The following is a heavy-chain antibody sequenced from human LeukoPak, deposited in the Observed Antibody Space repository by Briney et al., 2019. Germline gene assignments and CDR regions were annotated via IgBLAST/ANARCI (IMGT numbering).Heavy chain of an antibody. V-gene: IGHV3-21*01. CDR3: ARSPGAVVFVY. J-gene: IGHJ4*02. CDR1: GFTFSSYS. CDR2: ISSSSSYI. Sequence: GGFLRLSCAASGFTFSSYSMNWVRQAPGKGLEWVSSISSSSSYIYYADSVKGRFTISRDNAKNSLYLQMNSLRAEDTAVYYCARSPGAVVFVYWGQGTLVTVSS. D-gene: IGHD3-16*01.